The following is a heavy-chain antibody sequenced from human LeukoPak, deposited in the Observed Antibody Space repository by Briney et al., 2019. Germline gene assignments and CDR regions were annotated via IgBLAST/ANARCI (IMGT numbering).Heavy chain of an antibody. J-gene: IGHJ4*02. D-gene: IGHD3-16*01. CDR1: GFTFSSYS. CDR3: ARDPGWGALDH. V-gene: IGHV3-21*01. CDR2: ISSSSSYI. Sequence: GGSLRLSCAASGFTFSSYSMNWVRQAPGKGLEWVSSISSSSSYIYYADSVKGRFTISRDNAKNLLYLQMNSLRAEDTAVYYCARDPGWGALDHWGQGTLVTVSS.